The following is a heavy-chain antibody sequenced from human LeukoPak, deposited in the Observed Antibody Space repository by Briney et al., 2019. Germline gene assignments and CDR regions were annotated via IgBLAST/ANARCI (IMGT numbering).Heavy chain of an antibody. V-gene: IGHV3-23*01. CDR2: ISGGGGST. CDR3: AKVRGGSGWNEPMDV. D-gene: IGHD6-19*01. Sequence: GGSLRLSCAASGFTLRSYAMSWVRQAPGEGLEWVSAISGGGGSTYYADSVKGRFTVFRDNSKSTLYLQMNSLRAEDTAVYYCAKVRGGSGWNEPMDVWGQGTTVTVSS. J-gene: IGHJ6*02. CDR1: GFTLRSYA.